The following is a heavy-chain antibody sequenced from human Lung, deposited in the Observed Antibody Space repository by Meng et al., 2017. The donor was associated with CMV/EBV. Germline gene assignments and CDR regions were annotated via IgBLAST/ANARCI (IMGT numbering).Heavy chain of an antibody. V-gene: IGHV1-18*01. CDR1: GYTFTNQD. Sequence: QPRLVPSGAEGKNAGALVTFSSKASGYTFTNQDNSWIRQAPGQGLEWIGWISCYNGDTNDSQKLQGRVTMTTDTSTNTAYMDLRGLRSDDTAVYYCARDPSNTSGRYAYFDYWGQGTLVTVSS. CDR3: ARDPSNTSGRYAYFDY. CDR2: ISCYNGDT. D-gene: IGHD6-19*01. J-gene: IGHJ4*02.